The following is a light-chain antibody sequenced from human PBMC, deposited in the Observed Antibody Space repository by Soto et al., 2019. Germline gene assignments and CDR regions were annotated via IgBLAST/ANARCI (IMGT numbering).Light chain of an antibody. CDR1: QSIDIW. Sequence: DIQMTQSPSTLSASVGDRVTITCRASQSIDIWLAWYQQRPGKAPKLLIYRASTLESGVPSRFSGSGSGTEFTLTISSLQPDDFATYYCQQYSHYYTFAQGTKLEI. CDR2: RAS. CDR3: QQYSHYYT. V-gene: IGKV1-5*03. J-gene: IGKJ2*01.